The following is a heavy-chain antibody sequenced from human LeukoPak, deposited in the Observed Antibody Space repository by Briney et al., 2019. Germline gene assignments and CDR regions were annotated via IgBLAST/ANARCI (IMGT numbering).Heavy chain of an antibody. Sequence: PGRSLRLSCAASGFTISSHAMHWVRQAPGNGLEWVAVISYDGGNEFYADSVKGRFTIFRDNSKNTLNLQMNSLRVEDTAVYYCARDGGLYCSSTSCPRYYYMDVWGKGTTVTVSS. D-gene: IGHD2-2*01. V-gene: IGHV3-30*01. CDR1: GFTISSHA. CDR2: ISYDGGNE. CDR3: ARDGGLYCSSTSCPRYYYMDV. J-gene: IGHJ6*03.